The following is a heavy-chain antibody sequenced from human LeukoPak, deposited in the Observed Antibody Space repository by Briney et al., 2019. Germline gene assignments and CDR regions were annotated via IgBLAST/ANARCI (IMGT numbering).Heavy chain of an antibody. CDR1: GFTFSSYA. V-gene: IGHV3-23*01. J-gene: IGHJ4*02. CDR2: ISGSGGST. CDR3: AKGVGAPLFDY. D-gene: IGHD3-3*01. Sequence: PGRSLRLSCAASGFTFSSYAMHWVRRAPGKGLEWVSAISGSGGSTYYADSVKGRFTISRDNSKNTLYLQMNSLRAEDTAVYYCAKGVGAPLFDYWGQGTLVTVSS.